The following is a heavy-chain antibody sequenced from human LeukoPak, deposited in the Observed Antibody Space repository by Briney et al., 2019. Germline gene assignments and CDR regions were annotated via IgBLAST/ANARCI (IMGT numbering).Heavy chain of an antibody. CDR2: ISGSGGST. CDR3: ARGGYGDFQNSIDY. Sequence: GGSLRLSCAAFGFTFSSYGMSWVRQAPGKGLEWVSAISGSGGSTYYADSVKGRFTISRDNSKNTLYLQMNSLRAEDTAVYYCARGGYGDFQNSIDYWGQGTLVTVSS. V-gene: IGHV3-23*01. CDR1: GFTFSSYG. J-gene: IGHJ4*02. D-gene: IGHD4-17*01.